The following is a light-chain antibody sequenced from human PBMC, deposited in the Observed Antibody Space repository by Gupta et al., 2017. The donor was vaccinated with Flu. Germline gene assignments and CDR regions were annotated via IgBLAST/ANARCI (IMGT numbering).Light chain of an antibody. Sequence: DIQMTQSPSSLSASVGDRVIITCRASHGISSYLAWYQQKPGTVPKLLIYAASTLQSGVPSRFSGSGSGTDFTLTISSLQPEDVATYYCQNYNSAPLTFGGGTTVEIK. CDR3: QNYNSAPLT. CDR2: AAS. CDR1: HGISSY. V-gene: IGKV1-27*01. J-gene: IGKJ4*01.